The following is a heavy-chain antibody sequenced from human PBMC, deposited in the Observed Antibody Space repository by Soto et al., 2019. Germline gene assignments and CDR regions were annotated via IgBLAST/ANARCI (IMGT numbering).Heavy chain of an antibody. J-gene: IGHJ4*02. D-gene: IGHD1-26*01. V-gene: IGHV3-30*04. CDR2: ISTDGNNK. Sequence: VQLLESGGGLVQPGGSLRLSCAASGFTFSPYAFHWVRQAPGKGLEWVAAISTDGNNKYYADSVKGRFTLSRDSSKEAVILQMNALRAEDTAMYYCAREAEIVGAFIDHWGQGTLVTVSS. CDR3: AREAEIVGAFIDH. CDR1: GFTFSPYA.